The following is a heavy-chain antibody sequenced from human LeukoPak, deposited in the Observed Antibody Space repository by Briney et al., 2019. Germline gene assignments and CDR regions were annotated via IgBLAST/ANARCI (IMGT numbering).Heavy chain of an antibody. CDR3: ARDTGPDSGVDY. CDR2: IDSTGAYT. V-gene: IGHV3-23*01. D-gene: IGHD6-19*01. CDR1: GFIFSNYA. J-gene: IGHJ4*02. Sequence: GGSLRLSCAASGFIFSNYAMSWVRQAPGKGLEWVSAIDSTGAYTYYADSVKGRFTISRDNSKNTLYLQMNSLRAEDTAVYYCARDTGPDSGVDYWGQGTLVTVSS.